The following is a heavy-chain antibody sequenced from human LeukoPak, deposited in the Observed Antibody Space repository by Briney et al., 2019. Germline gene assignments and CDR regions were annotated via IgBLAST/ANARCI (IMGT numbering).Heavy chain of an antibody. CDR1: GGSISSSGYY. CDR3: ARHEYSGSYYGLSWFDP. J-gene: IGHJ5*02. D-gene: IGHD1-26*01. CDR2: IYYSGST. V-gene: IGHV4-39*01. Sequence: SETLSLTCTVFGGSISSSGYYWGWIRQPPGKGLEWIASIYYSGSTYYNPSLKSRVTISVDTSKNQLSPKLSSLTAADTAVYYCARHEYSGSYYGLSWFDPWGQGTLVTVSS.